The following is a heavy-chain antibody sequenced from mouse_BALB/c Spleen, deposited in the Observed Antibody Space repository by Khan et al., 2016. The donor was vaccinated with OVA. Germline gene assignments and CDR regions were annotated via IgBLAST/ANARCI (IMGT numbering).Heavy chain of an antibody. Sequence: EVQLQESGPGLVKPSQSLSLTCTVTGYSITSDYAWNWIRQFPGNKLEWMGYISYSGRTSYNPSLKSRISITRDTSKNQFFLQLNSGTTEETATYYCARSVTITTVVATDFDYWGQGTTLTVSS. V-gene: IGHV3-2*02. D-gene: IGHD1-1*01. CDR3: ARSVTITTVVATDFDY. CDR2: ISYSGRT. J-gene: IGHJ2*01. CDR1: GYSITSDYA.